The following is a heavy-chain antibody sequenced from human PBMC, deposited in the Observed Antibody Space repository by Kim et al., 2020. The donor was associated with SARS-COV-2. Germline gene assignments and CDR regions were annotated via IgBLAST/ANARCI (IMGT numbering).Heavy chain of an antibody. V-gene: IGHV3-33*05. CDR2: ISYDGSNK. CDR1: GFTFSSYG. Sequence: GGSLRLSCAASGFTFSSYGMHWVRQAPGKGLEWVAVISYDGSNKYYADSVKGRFTISRDNSKNTLYLQMNSLRTEDTAVYYCASQIAVAGTDYWGQGTL. D-gene: IGHD6-19*01. CDR3: ASQIAVAGTDY. J-gene: IGHJ4*02.